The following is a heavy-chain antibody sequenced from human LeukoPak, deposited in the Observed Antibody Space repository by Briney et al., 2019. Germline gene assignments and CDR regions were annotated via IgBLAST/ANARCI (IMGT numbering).Heavy chain of an antibody. CDR2: ISSSSRYI. Sequence: PGGSLRLSCAASGFTFSSYSMYWVRQAPGKGLQGVSSISSSSRYIYYADSVKGRFTISRDNAKNSLYLQMNSLRAEDTAVYYCARDRFGGYYFDYWGQGTLVTVSS. V-gene: IGHV3-21*01. CDR3: ARDRFGGYYFDY. CDR1: GFTFSSYS. J-gene: IGHJ4*02. D-gene: IGHD3-10*01.